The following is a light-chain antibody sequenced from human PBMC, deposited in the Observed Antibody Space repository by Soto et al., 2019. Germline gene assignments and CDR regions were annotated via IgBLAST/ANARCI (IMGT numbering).Light chain of an antibody. CDR2: GAS. CDR1: QSVSSN. J-gene: IGKJ1*01. Sequence: EVVRTQSPATLSVSPGERATRSCRSSQSVSSNLAWYQQKPGQAPRLLIYGASTRATGIPARFSGSGSGTEVTLTVSSLQSEDFAVYYCQQYNNWPPWTFGQGTKV. V-gene: IGKV3-15*01. CDR3: QQYNNWPPWT.